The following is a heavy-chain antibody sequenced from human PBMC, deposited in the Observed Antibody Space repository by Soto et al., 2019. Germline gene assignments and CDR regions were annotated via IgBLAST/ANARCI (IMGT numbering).Heavy chain of an antibody. V-gene: IGHV3-21*01. CDR1: GFTFSSYS. CDR2: ISSSSSYI. Sequence: GSLRLSCAASGFTFSSYSMNWVRQAPGKGLEWVSSISSSSSYIYYADSVKGRFTISRDNAKNSLYLQMNSLRDEDTAVYYCARDLIDYYDSSGYYNYFDYWGQGTLVTVSS. J-gene: IGHJ4*02. CDR3: ARDLIDYYDSSGYYNYFDY. D-gene: IGHD3-22*01.